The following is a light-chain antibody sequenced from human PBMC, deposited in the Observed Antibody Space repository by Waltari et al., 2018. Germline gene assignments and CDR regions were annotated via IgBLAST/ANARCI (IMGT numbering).Light chain of an antibody. J-gene: IGKJ1*01. V-gene: IGKV1-39*01. Sequence: DIQMTQSPSSLSASVGDRVNITCRASQSISSYLNWYQQKPGKAPKLLIYAASSLQSGVPSRCSGSGSGTDFTLTISSLQPEDFATYYCQQSYSTPRTFGQGTKVEIK. CDR3: QQSYSTPRT. CDR2: AAS. CDR1: QSISSY.